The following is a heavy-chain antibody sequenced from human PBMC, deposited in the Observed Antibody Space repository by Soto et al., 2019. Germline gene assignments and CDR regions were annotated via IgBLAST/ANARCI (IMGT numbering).Heavy chain of an antibody. D-gene: IGHD1-26*01. CDR2: INPHGGST. Sequence: QLVQSGGEVKQPGASVKVSCKAPRDTFTSYYINWVRQAPGQGLEWMGVINPHGGSTAYAHKFKGRVPLPRYPSASTVYMEVGRLTSEDTAMYYCARSSGGNFGIIIEGTNWFAPWGQGTLVTVSS. CDR1: RDTFTSYY. J-gene: IGHJ5*02. CDR3: ARSSGGNFGIIIEGTNWFAP. V-gene: IGHV1-46*01.